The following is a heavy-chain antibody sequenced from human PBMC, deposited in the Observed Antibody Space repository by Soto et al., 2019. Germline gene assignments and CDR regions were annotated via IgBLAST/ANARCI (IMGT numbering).Heavy chain of an antibody. CDR1: GGSVSNKTYY. J-gene: IGHJ4*02. V-gene: IGHV4-61*01. CDR2: FYYSGTT. Sequence: PSETLSLTCSVSGGSVSNKTYYWSWIRQPPGKRLELIGYFYYSGTTNYNPSLKSRVTISVDLSKNQFSLRLSSVTTADTALYYCARTTAVPNTLRSRYFFDXWGQGTLVTVSX. CDR3: ARTTAVPNTLRSRYFFDX. D-gene: IGHD4-17*01.